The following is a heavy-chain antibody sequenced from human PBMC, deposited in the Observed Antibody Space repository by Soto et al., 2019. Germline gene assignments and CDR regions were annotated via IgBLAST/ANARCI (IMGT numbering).Heavy chain of an antibody. J-gene: IGHJ4*02. Sequence: EVQLVESGGGLVKPGGSLRLTCAGSTFNFTSYSLNWVRQAPGKGLEWVSSISATSTYIFYAESEKGRFTISRDNAKNSVSLQMNSLRAEDTALYYCARVNSATGSLHFDHWGQGTLVTVSS. CDR1: TFNFTSYS. CDR2: ISATSTYI. D-gene: IGHD3-10*01. V-gene: IGHV3-21*01. CDR3: ARVNSATGSLHFDH.